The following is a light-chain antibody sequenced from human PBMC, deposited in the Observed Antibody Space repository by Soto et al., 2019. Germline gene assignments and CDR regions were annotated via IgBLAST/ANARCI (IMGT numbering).Light chain of an antibody. CDR2: DVS. V-gene: IGKV1-12*01. CDR1: QGVSNW. CDR3: QQANSFPRT. Sequence: DIQMTQSPSTVSSSVGDRVTISCRASQGVSNWLAWYQQNPGKAPKLLIYDVSSLQTGVPSRFSGSGSGTDFTLTISSLQPEDFAIYYCQQANSFPRTFGQGTKLEVK. J-gene: IGKJ2*02.